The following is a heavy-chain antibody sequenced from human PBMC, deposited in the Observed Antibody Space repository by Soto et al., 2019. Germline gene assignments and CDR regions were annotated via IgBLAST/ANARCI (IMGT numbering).Heavy chain of an antibody. CDR3: ASAGGLGAVAVDS. J-gene: IGHJ4*02. V-gene: IGHV4-30-2*01. CDR2: IYHSGST. CDR1: GGSISSGGYS. Sequence: QLQLQESGSGLVKPSQTLSLTCAVSGGSISSGGYSWSWIRQPPGKGLEWIGYIYHSGSTSYNPSLKSRVTISVDRSTHQFSLQLSSVTAADTAVYYCASAGGLGAVAVDSWGQGTLVTVSS. D-gene: IGHD6-19*01.